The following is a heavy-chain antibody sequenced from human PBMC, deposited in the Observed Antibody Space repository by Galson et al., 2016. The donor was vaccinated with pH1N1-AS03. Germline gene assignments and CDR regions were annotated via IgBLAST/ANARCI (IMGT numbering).Heavy chain of an antibody. D-gene: IGHD3-10*01. CDR3: ARDRDYYGSGSYYNGGIGSFDY. J-gene: IGHJ4*02. CDR1: GDSFSGYY. CDR2: INSNSGDT. Sequence: SVKVSCKASGDSFSGYYMHWVRQAPGQGLEWMGWINSNSGDTKYAQKFQGRVTMTRDTSIRTVYMDLSGLRFDDTALYYCARDRDYYGSGSYYNGGIGSFDYWGQGTLVTVSS. V-gene: IGHV1-2*02.